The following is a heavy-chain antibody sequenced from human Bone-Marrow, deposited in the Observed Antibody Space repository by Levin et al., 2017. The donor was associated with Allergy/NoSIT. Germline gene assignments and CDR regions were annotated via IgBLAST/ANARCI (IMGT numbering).Heavy chain of an antibody. CDR2: INSDGSST. J-gene: IGHJ4*02. Sequence: RGESLKISCAASGFTFSSYWMHWVRQAPGKGLVWVSRINSDGSSTSYADSVKGRFTISRDNAKNTLYLQMNSLRAEDTAVYYCARELTSLLWFGESPDYWGQGTLVTVSS. D-gene: IGHD3-10*01. V-gene: IGHV3-74*01. CDR1: GFTFSSYW. CDR3: ARELTSLLWFGESPDY.